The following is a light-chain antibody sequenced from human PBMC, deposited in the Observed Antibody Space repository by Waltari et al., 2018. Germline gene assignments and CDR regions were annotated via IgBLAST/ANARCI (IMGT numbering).Light chain of an antibody. CDR1: SSDVGSYNH. Sequence: QSALTQPPSVSGSPGQSVTISCTGTSSDVGSYNHVSWYQQPPGTAPKLMIYEVTNRPSGVPDRFSGSKSGNMASLTITGLQPEDESDYYCSSHTTSSTWVFGGGTKLTVL. CDR3: SSHTTSSTWV. J-gene: IGLJ3*02. CDR2: EVT. V-gene: IGLV2-18*02.